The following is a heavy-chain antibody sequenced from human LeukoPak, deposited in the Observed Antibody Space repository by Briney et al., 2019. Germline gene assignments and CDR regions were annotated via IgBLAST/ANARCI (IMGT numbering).Heavy chain of an antibody. J-gene: IGHJ4*02. D-gene: IGHD3-22*01. CDR1: GFTFSAYG. CDR3: ARAGRFYSDSSGYLH. V-gene: IGHV3-33*01. CDR2: IWYDENSK. Sequence: SGGSLRLSCAASGFTFSAYGMHWVRQAPGKGLEWVAVIWYDENSKNYADSVKGRFTISRDNSKNTLYLQMNSLGAEDTAVYYCARAGRFYSDSSGYLHWGQGTLVTVSS.